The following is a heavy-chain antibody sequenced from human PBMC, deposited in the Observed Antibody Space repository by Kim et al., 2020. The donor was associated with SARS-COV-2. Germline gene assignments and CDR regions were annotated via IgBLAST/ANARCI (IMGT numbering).Heavy chain of an antibody. V-gene: IGHV3-30-3*01. CDR1: GFTVSSYA. CDR3: ARGLGRYYYDSSGYYSLDY. D-gene: IGHD3-22*01. CDR2: ISYDGSNK. Sequence: GGSLRLSCAASGFTVSSYAMHWVRQAPGKGLEWVAVISYDGSNKYYADSVKGRFTISRDNSKNTLYLQMNSLRAEDTAVYYCARGLGRYYYDSSGYYSLDYWGQGTLVTVSS. J-gene: IGHJ4*02.